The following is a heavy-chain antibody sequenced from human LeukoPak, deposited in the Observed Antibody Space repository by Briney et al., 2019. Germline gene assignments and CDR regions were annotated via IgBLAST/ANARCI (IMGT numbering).Heavy chain of an antibody. J-gene: IGHJ4*02. Sequence: GASVKVSCKASGYTFTGYYMHWVRQAPGQGLEWMGWINPNSGGTNCAQKFQGRVTISVDTSKNQFSLKLSSVTAADTAVYYCAGHIYFMVRGVISHFDYWGQGTLVTVSS. D-gene: IGHD3-10*01. CDR3: AGHIYFMVRGVISHFDY. V-gene: IGHV1-2*02. CDR1: GYTFTGYY. CDR2: INPNSGGT.